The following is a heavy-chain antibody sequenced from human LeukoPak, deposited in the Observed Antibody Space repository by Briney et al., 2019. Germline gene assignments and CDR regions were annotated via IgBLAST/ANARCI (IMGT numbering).Heavy chain of an antibody. CDR1: GFTFSSYS. Sequence: PGGSLRLSCAASGFTFSSYSMNWVRQAPGKGLEWVSSISSSSTSMYYADSVKGRFTISRDNAKNPLYLQTNSLRAEDTAVYYCSRERGYSYGYSDYWGQGTLVTVSS. V-gene: IGHV3-21*01. D-gene: IGHD5-18*01. CDR2: ISSSSTSM. J-gene: IGHJ4*02. CDR3: SRERGYSYGYSDY.